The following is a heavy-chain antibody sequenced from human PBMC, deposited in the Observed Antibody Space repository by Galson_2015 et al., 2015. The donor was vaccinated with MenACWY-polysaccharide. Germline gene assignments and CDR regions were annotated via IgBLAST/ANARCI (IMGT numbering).Heavy chain of an antibody. J-gene: IGHJ5*02. CDR3: AIEPTHSGSFGWFDP. CDR1: GGSVSSDTYY. V-gene: IGHV4-61*01. CDR2: MSYSGRA. D-gene: IGHD1-26*01. Sequence: ETLSLTCTVSGGSVSSDTYYWSWLRQPPGEGLEWIGYMSYSGRANYNPSLKSRVTISLDTSKNQFSLRLTSVTAADTAMYYCAIEPTHSGSFGWFDPWGQGTLVTVSP.